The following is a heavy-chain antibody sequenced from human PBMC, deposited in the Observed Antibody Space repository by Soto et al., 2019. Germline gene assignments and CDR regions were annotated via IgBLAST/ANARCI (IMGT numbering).Heavy chain of an antibody. CDR1: GFSFRSYS. CDR2: ISSSSSYI. Sequence: EVQLVESGGGLVKPRGSLRLSCAASGFSFRSYSMNWVRQAPGKGLEWVSSISSSSSYIYYADSVKVRFTISRDNAKNSLYLQMNSLRAEDTAVYYCARRGSGSRGLYWGQGTLVTVSS. CDR3: ARRGSGSRGLY. D-gene: IGHD1-26*01. V-gene: IGHV3-21*01. J-gene: IGHJ4*02.